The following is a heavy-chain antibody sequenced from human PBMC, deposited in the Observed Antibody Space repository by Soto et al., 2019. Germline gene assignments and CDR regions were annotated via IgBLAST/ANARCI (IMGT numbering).Heavy chain of an antibody. CDR2: IYHSGST. CDR3: ARVGSALYSPLDY. CDR1: GGSISSSNW. V-gene: IGHV4-4*02. D-gene: IGHD3-16*01. J-gene: IGHJ4*02. Sequence: SETLSLTCAISGGSISSSNWWSWVRQPPGKGLEWIGEIYHSGSTNYNPSLKSRVTISADMSKNLYSLKLSSVTAADTAVYYCARVGSALYSPLDYWGQGMLVTVSS.